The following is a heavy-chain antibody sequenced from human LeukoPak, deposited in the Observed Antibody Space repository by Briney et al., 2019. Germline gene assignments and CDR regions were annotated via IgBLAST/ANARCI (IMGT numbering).Heavy chain of an antibody. J-gene: IGHJ4*02. CDR2: IKEDGSEK. CDR3: ARESATGTTLNY. V-gene: IGHV3-7*01. D-gene: IGHD1-1*01. CDR1: GFTFSSYW. Sequence: PGGSLRLSCAASGFTFSSYWMSWVRQAPGKGLEWVANIKEDGSEKNYVDSVKGRFTISRDNAKNSLYLQMNSLRAEDTAVYHCARESATGTTLNYWGQGTLVTISS.